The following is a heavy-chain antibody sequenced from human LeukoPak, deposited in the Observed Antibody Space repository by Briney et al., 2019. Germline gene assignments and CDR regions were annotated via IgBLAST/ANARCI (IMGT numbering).Heavy chain of an antibody. CDR2: IYSDNT. Sequence: GGSLSLSCTVSGFTVSSNSMSWVRQAAGKGLEWVSFIYSDNTHYSDSVKGRFTISRDNSKNTLYLQMNSLRAEDTAVYYCARRAGAYSHPYDYWGQGTLVTVSS. V-gene: IGHV3-53*01. CDR1: GFTVSSNS. CDR3: ARRAGAYSHPYDY. J-gene: IGHJ4*02. D-gene: IGHD4/OR15-4a*01.